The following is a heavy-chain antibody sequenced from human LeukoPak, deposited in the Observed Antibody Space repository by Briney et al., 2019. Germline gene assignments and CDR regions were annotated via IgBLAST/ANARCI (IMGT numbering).Heavy chain of an antibody. CDR2: IHYSWST. D-gene: IGHD3-22*01. Sequence: SETLSLTCTVSGGSISSYYWSWIRQPPGKGLEWIAFIHYSWSTNYNPSLKSRVIISIDASKNQFSLKRTSVTAADTAVYYCARGSSDSSGYYNWFDRWGQGTLVTVSS. CDR1: GGSISSYY. J-gene: IGHJ5*02. CDR3: ARGSSDSSGYYNWFDR. V-gene: IGHV4-59*01.